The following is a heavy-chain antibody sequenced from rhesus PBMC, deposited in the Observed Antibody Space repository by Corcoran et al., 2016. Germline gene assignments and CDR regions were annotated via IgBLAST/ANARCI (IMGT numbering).Heavy chain of an antibody. CDR1: GFTFSSYG. CDR3: AKGSRVAAAGTGGGFDY. Sequence: EVQLVESGGGLVQPGGSLRLSCAASGFTFSSYGMSWVRQAPVKWLEWVSYISNVGGSTYYPDSVKGRFTSSGDNSKSTLSRQMNSMRAEDTAVYYCAKGSRVAAAGTGGGFDYWGQGVLVTVSS. J-gene: IGHJ4*01. CDR2: ISNVGGST. D-gene: IGHD6-25*01. V-gene: IGHV3S5*01.